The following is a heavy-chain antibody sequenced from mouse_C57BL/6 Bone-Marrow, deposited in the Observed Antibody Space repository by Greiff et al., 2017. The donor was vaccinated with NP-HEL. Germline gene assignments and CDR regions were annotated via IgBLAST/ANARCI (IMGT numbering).Heavy chain of an antibody. J-gene: IGHJ1*03. Sequence: VQLQQSGAELVRPGASVTLSRKASGYTFTDYEMHWVKQTPVHGLEWIGAIDPETGGTAYNQKFKGKAILTADKSSSTAYMELRSLTSEDSAVYYCTRRDYYGRSYGWYFDVWGTGTTVTVSS. D-gene: IGHD1-1*01. V-gene: IGHV1-15*01. CDR2: IDPETGGT. CDR3: TRRDYYGRSYGWYFDV. CDR1: GYTFTDYE.